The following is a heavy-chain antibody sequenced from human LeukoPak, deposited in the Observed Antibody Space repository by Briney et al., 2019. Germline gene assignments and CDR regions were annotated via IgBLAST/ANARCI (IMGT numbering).Heavy chain of an antibody. Sequence: GGSLRLSCAASGFTFSSYGMSWVRQAPGKVLEWVSAISGSGGSTYYADSVKGRFTISRDNSKNTPYLQMNSLGAEDTAVYYCAKYPVAGRYYFDYWGQGTLVTVSS. V-gene: IGHV3-23*01. CDR1: GFTFSSYG. J-gene: IGHJ4*02. D-gene: IGHD6-19*01. CDR3: AKYPVAGRYYFDY. CDR2: ISGSGGST.